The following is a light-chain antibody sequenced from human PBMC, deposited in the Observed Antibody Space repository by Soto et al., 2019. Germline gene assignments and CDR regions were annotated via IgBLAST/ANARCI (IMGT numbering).Light chain of an antibody. CDR1: QGISNY. J-gene: IGKJ1*01. Sequence: DIQLTQSPSFLSASVGDRVTINCRASQGISNYLAWYQQTPGKAPKLLIYGASSLESGVPSRFSGSGSGTEFTLTITSLQPDDFATYYCQHYNSYSGTFGQGTKE. V-gene: IGKV1-9*01. CDR2: GAS. CDR3: QHYNSYSGT.